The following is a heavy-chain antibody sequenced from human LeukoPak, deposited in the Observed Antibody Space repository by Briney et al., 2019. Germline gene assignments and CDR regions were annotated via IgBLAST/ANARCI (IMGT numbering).Heavy chain of an antibody. V-gene: IGHV3-48*03. CDR2: ISSSGSTI. CDR1: GFTFSSYE. CDR3: AKDIIRHVWFGELSLGPDC. Sequence: GGSLRLSCAASGFTFSSYETNWVRQAPGKGLEWVSYISSSGSTIYYADSVKGRFTISRDNAKNSLYLQMNSLRAEDTAVYYCAKDIIRHVWFGELSLGPDCWGQGTLVTVSS. D-gene: IGHD3-10*01. J-gene: IGHJ4*02.